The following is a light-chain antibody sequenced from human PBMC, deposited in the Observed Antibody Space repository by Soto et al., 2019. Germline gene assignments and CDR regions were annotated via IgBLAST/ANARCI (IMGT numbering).Light chain of an antibody. CDR1: NSDVGGYNL. J-gene: IGLJ3*02. Sequence: QSALTQPRSVSGSPGQSVSISCTGTNSDVGGYNLVSWYQQLPGKAPKLIISAVSYRTSGVSDRFSGSKSGNTASLTISGLQDEDEAEYYCCSYNATDAWVFGGGTKVTVL. CDR2: AVS. CDR3: CSYNATDAWV. V-gene: IGLV2-11*01.